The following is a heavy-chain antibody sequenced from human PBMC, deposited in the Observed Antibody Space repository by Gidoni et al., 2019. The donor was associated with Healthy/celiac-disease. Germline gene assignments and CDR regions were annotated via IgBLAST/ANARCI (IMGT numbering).Heavy chain of an antibody. Sequence: QVQLVQSGAAVKKPGASVKVSCKASGYTFTGYYIHWVRQAPGQGLEGMGWINPKSGGTNYAQKLQGRVTMTRDTSISTAYMELSRLRSDDTAVYYCARARAALTPFSRFTRDVWGQGTTVTVSS. V-gene: IGHV1-2*02. CDR2: INPKSGGT. CDR1: GYTFTGYY. J-gene: IGHJ6*02. D-gene: IGHD3-10*01. CDR3: ARARAALTPFSRFTRDV.